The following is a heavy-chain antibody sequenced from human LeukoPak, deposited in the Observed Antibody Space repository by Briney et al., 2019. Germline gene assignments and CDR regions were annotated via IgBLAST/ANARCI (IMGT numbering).Heavy chain of an antibody. J-gene: IGHJ6*03. Sequence: SETLSLTCTVSGGSISSSHYYWGWIRQPPGKGLEWIGTLYYSGITYYNPSLESRVTISEDTSKNQFSLTLRSVTAADTAVYYCARQISDYYYYYIDVWGNGTTVTVSS. CDR3: ARQISDYYYYYIDV. CDR1: GGSISSSHYY. D-gene: IGHD3-3*01. CDR2: LYYSGIT. V-gene: IGHV4-39*01.